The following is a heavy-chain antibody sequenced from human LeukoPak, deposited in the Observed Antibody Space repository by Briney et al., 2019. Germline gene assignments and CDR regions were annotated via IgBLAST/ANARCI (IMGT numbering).Heavy chain of an antibody. CDR2: ISSSSSYI. D-gene: IGHD2-2*01. CDR3: AREWPIVVVPAAPDTFDY. J-gene: IGHJ4*02. Sequence: SGGSLRLSFAASGFTFSSYSMNWVRQAPGKGLEWVSSISSSSSYIYYADSVKGRFTISRDNAKNSLYLQMNSLRAEDTAVYYCAREWPIVVVPAAPDTFDYWGQGTLVTVSS. CDR1: GFTFSSYS. V-gene: IGHV3-21*01.